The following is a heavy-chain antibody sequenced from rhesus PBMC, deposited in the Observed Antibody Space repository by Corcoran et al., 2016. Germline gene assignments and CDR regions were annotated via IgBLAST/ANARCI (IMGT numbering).Heavy chain of an antibody. CDR1: GYSISTGYY. J-gene: IGHJ6*01. D-gene: IGHD3-16*01. CDR3: ARQGGSYSGSYYLTLDS. Sequence: QVQLQESGPGLVKPSETLSLTCAVSGYSISTGYYWGWIRQHPGKALEDFGYISGTTGSTYYNPSLKSRVTISKDTSKNQFSLKLSSVTAADTAVYYCARQGGSYSGSYYLTLDSWGQGVVVTVSS. V-gene: IGHV4-99*01. CDR2: ISGTTGST.